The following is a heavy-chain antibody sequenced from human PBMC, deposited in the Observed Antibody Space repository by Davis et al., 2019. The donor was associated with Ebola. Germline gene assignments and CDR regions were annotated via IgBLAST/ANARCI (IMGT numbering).Heavy chain of an antibody. D-gene: IGHD3-3*01. CDR3: ARVNYDFWSGYANWFDP. CDR2: IYYSGST. J-gene: IGHJ5*02. Sequence: SETLSLTCTVSGGSISSYYWSWIRQPPGRGLEWIGYIYYSGSTNYNPSLKRRVTISVDTSKNQFSLKLSSVTAADTAVYYGARVNYDFWSGYANWFDPWGQGTLVTVSS. CDR1: GGSISSYY. V-gene: IGHV4-59*01.